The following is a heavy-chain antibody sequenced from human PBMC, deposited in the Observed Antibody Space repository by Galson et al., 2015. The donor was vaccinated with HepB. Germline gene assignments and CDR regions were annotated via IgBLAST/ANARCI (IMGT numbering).Heavy chain of an antibody. V-gene: IGHV7-4-1*02. D-gene: IGHD3-22*01. CDR1: GYTFTSYA. CDR3: ARVLRDYYDSSGYYYVSAFDI. CDR2: INTNTGNP. J-gene: IGHJ3*02. Sequence: SVKVSCKASGYTFTSYAMNWVRQAPGQGLEWMGWINTNTGNPTYAQGFTGRFVFSLDTSVSTAYLQISSLKAEDTAVYYCARVLRDYYDSSGYYYVSAFDIWGQGTMVTVSS.